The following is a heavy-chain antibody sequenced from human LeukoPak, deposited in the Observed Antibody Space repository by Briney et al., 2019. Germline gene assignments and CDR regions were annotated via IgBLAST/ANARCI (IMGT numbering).Heavy chain of an antibody. CDR3: AREKHYYDSSGYLY. D-gene: IGHD3-22*01. Sequence: GGSLRLSCAASGFTFSDYYMSWIRQAPGKGLEWISYISSGGSGIYYADSVKGRFTISRDNAKNSLYLQMNSLRAEDTAVYYCAREKHYYDSSGYLYWGQGTLVTVSS. V-gene: IGHV3-11*04. CDR2: ISSGGSGI. J-gene: IGHJ4*02. CDR1: GFTFSDYY.